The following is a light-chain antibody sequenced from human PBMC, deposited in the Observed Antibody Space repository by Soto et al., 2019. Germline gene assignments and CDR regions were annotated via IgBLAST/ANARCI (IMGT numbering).Light chain of an antibody. CDR2: EVT. V-gene: IGLV2-14*01. CDR3: ASYTTTGTVL. Sequence: QSALTQPASVSGSPGQSITISCTGTSSDVGTYDFVSWYQQHPGKAPKLMISEVTNRPSGVSNRFSGSKFDNTASLTISGLQAEDEADYYCASYTTTGTVLFGAGTKLTVL. J-gene: IGLJ2*01. CDR1: SSDVGTYDF.